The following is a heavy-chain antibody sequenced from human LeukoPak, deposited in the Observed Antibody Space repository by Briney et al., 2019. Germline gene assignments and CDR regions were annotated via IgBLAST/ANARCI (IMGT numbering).Heavy chain of an antibody. J-gene: IGHJ4*02. CDR2: IYSGGNT. V-gene: IGHV3-66*01. CDR1: GFIFSQYS. D-gene: IGHD3-3*01. CDR3: AKDHYWSIDY. Sequence: GGSLRLSCAASGFIFSQYSINWVRQAPGKGLEWVSVIYSGGNTYYADSVKGRFTISRDSSKNTLYLQMNSLRAEDTGVYYCAKDHYWSIDYWGRGTLVTVSS.